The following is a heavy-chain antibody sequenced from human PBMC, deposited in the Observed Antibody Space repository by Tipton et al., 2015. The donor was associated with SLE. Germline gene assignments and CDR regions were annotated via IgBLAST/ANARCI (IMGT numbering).Heavy chain of an antibody. V-gene: IGHV4-39*07. Sequence: TLSLTCTVSGGSISSSSYYWGWIRQPPGKGLEWIGSIYYSGSTYYNPSLKSRVTISVDTSKNQFSLKLSSVTAADTAVYYCARHMTDDARGMDVWGQGTLVTVSS. CDR3: ARHMTDDARGMDV. D-gene: IGHD6-13*01. CDR1: GGSISSSSYY. CDR2: IYYSGST. J-gene: IGHJ4*02.